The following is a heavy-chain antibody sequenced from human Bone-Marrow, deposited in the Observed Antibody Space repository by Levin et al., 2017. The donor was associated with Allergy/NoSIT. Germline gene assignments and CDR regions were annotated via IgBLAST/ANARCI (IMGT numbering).Heavy chain of an antibody. J-gene: IGHJ4*02. D-gene: IGHD3-22*01. CDR3: AGYDTSAYHSPFAY. CDR1: GFIFSNYA. V-gene: IGHV3-23*01. CDR2: ISGSGGNT. Sequence: GGSLRLSCAASGFIFSNYAMNWVRQAPGKGLEWVSQISGSGGNTHYADSVKGRFTFSRENSKNTLYLQMNSLRAEDTAVYYCAGYDTSAYHSPFAYWGQGTLVTASS.